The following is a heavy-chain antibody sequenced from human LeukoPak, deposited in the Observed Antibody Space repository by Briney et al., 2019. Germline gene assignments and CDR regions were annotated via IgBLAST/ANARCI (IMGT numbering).Heavy chain of an antibody. CDR2: IHYSGST. V-gene: IGHV4-31*03. Sequence: SETLSLTCTVSGGSISSSGYWSWIRPHPGKGLEWIGYIHYSGSTYYNPSLKSRVTISVDTSKNQFSLKLSSVTAADTAVYYCARTMVRGVTFDYWGQGTLVTVSS. CDR1: GGSISSSGY. CDR3: ARTMVRGVTFDY. J-gene: IGHJ4*02. D-gene: IGHD3-10*01.